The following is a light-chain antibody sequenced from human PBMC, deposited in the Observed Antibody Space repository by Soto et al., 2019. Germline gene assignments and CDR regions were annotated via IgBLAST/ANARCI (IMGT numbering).Light chain of an antibody. J-gene: IGKJ1*01. Sequence: EIVITQSPATLSVSPGEGATLSCRASQSVSSKVAWYQQKPGQAPRLLIYGASTRATGIPARFSGSGSGTDFTLIISSLQSEDSAVYYCQQYNSWLWTFGQGTKVDIK. CDR3: QQYNSWLWT. CDR2: GAS. V-gene: IGKV3-15*01. CDR1: QSVSSK.